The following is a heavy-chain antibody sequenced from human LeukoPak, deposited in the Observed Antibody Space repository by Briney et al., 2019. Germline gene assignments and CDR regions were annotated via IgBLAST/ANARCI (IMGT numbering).Heavy chain of an antibody. V-gene: IGHV2-70*01. CDR3: ATFGTRTQYFDY. J-gene: IGHJ4*02. Sequence: SGPTLVNPTQTLTLTCTFSGFSLSTPGMCVSWIRQPPGKALEWLALIDWDDDKYYTTSLKTRLTISKATSKTQVVLTVTNMDPVDTATYYCATFGTRTQYFDYWGQGTLVTVSS. CDR2: IDWDDDK. CDR1: GFSLSTPGMC. D-gene: IGHD3-16*01.